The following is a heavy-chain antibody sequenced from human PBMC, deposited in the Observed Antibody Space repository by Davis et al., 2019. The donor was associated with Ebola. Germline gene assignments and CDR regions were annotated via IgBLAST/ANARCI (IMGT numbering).Heavy chain of an antibody. CDR1: GFTFSSYG. CDR2: ISYDGSNK. J-gene: IGHJ6*02. Sequence: PGGSLRLSCAASGFTFSSYGMHWVRQAPGKGLEWVAVISYDGSNKYYADSVKGRFTISRDNSKNSLYLQMNSLRTEDTALYYCAKDIREWNYYGMDVWGQGTTVTVSS. CDR3: AKDIREWNYYGMDV. D-gene: IGHD3-3*01. V-gene: IGHV3-30*18.